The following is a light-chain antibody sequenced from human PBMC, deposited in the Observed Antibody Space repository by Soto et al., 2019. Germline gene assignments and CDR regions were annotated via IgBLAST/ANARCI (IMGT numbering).Light chain of an antibody. Sequence: EIVLTQSPATLSLSPGERATLSCRASQSVSISLAWYQQKPGQAPRLLIYDASNRATGIPARFSGSGSGTDFTLTISSLEPEDFAVYFCQQRSIWPITFSQGTRLETK. CDR1: QSVSIS. CDR2: DAS. CDR3: QQRSIWPIT. V-gene: IGKV3-11*01. J-gene: IGKJ5*01.